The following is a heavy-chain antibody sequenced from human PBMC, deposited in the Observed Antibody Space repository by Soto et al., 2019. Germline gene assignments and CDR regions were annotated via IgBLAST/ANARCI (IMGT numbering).Heavy chain of an antibody. CDR3: TRHLERGYGGNSNFDY. CDR2: IRSKANSYAT. CDR1: GFTFSGSA. D-gene: IGHD4-17*01. V-gene: IGHV3-73*01. Sequence: KVSCAASGFTFSGSAMHWVRQASGKGLEWVGRIRSKANSYATAYAASVKGRFTISRDDSKNTAYLQMNSLKTEDTAVYYCTRHLERGYGGNSNFDYWGQGTLVTVSS. J-gene: IGHJ4*02.